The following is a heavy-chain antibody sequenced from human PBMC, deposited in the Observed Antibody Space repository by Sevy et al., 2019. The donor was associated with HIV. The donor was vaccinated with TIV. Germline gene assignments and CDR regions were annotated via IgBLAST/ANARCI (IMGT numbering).Heavy chain of an antibody. J-gene: IGHJ4*02. CDR3: ARGAVVTPSGPGAGY. V-gene: IGHV3-11*01. CDR1: GFTFSDYY. D-gene: IGHD2-15*01. CDR2: ISSSGSTI. Sequence: GGSLRLSCAASGFTFSDYYMSWIRQAPGKGLEWVSYISSSGSTIYYADSVKGRFTISRENAKNSPYLQMNSLRAEDTAVYYCARGAVVTPSGPGAGYWGQGTLVTVSS.